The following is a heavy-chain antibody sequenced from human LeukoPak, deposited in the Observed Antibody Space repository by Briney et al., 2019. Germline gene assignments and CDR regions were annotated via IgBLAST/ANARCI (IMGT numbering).Heavy chain of an antibody. CDR3: AKDPGSSGWTYFDY. J-gene: IGHJ4*02. CDR1: GYTFTSYD. D-gene: IGHD6-19*01. CDR2: MNPNSGNT. Sequence: ASVKVSCKASGYTFTSYDINWVRQATGQGLEWMGWMNPNSGNTGYAQKFQGRVTMTRNTSISTAYMELSSLRSEDTAVYYCAKDPGSSGWTYFDYWGQGTLVTVSS. V-gene: IGHV1-8*01.